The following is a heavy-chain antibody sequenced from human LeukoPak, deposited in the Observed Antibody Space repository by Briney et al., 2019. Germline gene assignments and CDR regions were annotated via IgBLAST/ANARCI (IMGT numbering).Heavy chain of an antibody. D-gene: IGHD3-10*01. CDR2: ISAYNGNT. CDR3: ARDRKTLVTMVPGVIIVYGMEV. CDR1: GYTFTSYG. V-gene: IGHV1-18*04. J-gene: IGHJ6*04. Sequence: ASVKVSCKASGYTFTSYGISWVRQAPGQGLEWMGWISAYNGNTNYAQKLQGRVTMTTDTSTSTADMELRSLRSDDPAVYYCARDRKTLVTMVPGVIIVYGMEVWGKGTPVTVSS.